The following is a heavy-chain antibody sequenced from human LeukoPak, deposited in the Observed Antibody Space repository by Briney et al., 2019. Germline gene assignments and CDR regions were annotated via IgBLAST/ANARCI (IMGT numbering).Heavy chain of an antibody. V-gene: IGHV1-46*01. D-gene: IGHD2-8*01. CDR2: INPSGGST. CDR1: GYTFTNYY. Sequence: ASVKVSCKASGYTFTNYYMHWVRQAPGHGLEWMGMINPSGGSTTYAQKFQGRVTMTRDTSTSTVYMELSSLRSEDTAVYYCARVPYCSNGICYTHYYCDYWGQGTLVTVSS. CDR3: ARVPYCSNGICYTHYYCDY. J-gene: IGHJ4*02.